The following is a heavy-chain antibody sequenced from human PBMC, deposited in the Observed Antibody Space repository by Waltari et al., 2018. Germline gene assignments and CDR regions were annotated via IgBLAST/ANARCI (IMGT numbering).Heavy chain of an antibody. CDR2: MRSDGVGT. CDR3: ARDQWFAFDI. J-gene: IGHJ3*02. D-gene: IGHD3-22*01. V-gene: IGHV3-74*03. Sequence: EVQLVESGGGLVQPGGSLRLSCAASGFTLSQWWIHWVRQAPVKGLVWVSHMRSDGVGTTYADAVKGRFTISRDNNAVYLQMNGLRAEDTAVYYCARDQWFAFDIWGQGTMVTVSS. CDR1: GFTLSQWW.